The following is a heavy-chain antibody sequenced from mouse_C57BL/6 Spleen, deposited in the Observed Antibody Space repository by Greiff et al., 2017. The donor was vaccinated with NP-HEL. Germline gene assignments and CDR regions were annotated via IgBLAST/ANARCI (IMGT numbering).Heavy chain of an antibody. CDR1: GYTFTSYW. CDR2: IHPNSGST. J-gene: IGHJ4*01. V-gene: IGHV1-64*01. CDR3: ARDYDGYWGDY. D-gene: IGHD2-3*01. Sequence: QVQLKQPGAELVKPGASVKLSCKASGYTFTSYWMHWVKQRPGQGLEWIGMIHPNSGSTNYNEKFKSKATLTVDKSSSTAYMQLSSLTSEDSAVYYCARDYDGYWGDYWGQGTSVTVSS.